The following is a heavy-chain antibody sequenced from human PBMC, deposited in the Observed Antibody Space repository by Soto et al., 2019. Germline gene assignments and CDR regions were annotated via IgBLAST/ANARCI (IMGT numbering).Heavy chain of an antibody. J-gene: IGHJ6*02. V-gene: IGHV2-5*02. CDR3: AYLPCSGGSCYWFSYSGMDV. Sequence: QITLKESGPTLVKPTQTLTLTCTFSGFSLSTSGVGVAWIRQPPGKALEWLALIYWDDDKRYRPSLETRLTITKDTSKTPVVLTMTIMHSVDTATYYCAYLPCSGGSCYWFSYSGMDVWGQGTTVTVSS. CDR1: GFSLSTSGVG. D-gene: IGHD2-15*01. CDR2: IYWDDDK.